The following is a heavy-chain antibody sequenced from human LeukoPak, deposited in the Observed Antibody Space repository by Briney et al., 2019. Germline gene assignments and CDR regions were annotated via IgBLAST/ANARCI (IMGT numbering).Heavy chain of an antibody. CDR2: ISYDGSNK. D-gene: IGHD3-10*01. Sequence: PGRSLRLSCAASGFTFSRYAMHWVRQASGKGLEWVAVISYDGSNKYYADSVKGRFTISRDNSKNTLYLQMNSLRAEDTAVYYCARDYNSLLFRTYYYYGMDVWGQGTTVTVSS. V-gene: IGHV3-30*04. CDR1: GFTFSRYA. J-gene: IGHJ6*02. CDR3: ARDYNSLLFRTYYYYGMDV.